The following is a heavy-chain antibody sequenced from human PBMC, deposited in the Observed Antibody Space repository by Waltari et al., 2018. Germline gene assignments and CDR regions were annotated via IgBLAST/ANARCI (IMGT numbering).Heavy chain of an antibody. CDR1: GFTFDDSA. CDR3: AKDIGGNGGKDY. J-gene: IGHJ4*02. V-gene: IGHV3-9*01. D-gene: IGHD2-15*01. Sequence: EVQLVESGGGLVQPGRSLRLSCAASGFTFDDSAMHWVRQAPGKGLEWVSGISWNSGSIGYADSVKGRFTISRDNAKNSLYLQMNSLRAEDTALYYCAKDIGGNGGKDYWGQGTLVTVSS. CDR2: ISWNSGSI.